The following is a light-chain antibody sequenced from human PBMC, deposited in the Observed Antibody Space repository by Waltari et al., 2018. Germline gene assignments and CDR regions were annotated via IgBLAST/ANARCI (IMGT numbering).Light chain of an antibody. CDR1: QSVSSY. CDR2: DAP. J-gene: IGKJ4*01. Sequence: EIVLTQSPATLPFPPGERATLSCRASQSVSSYLAWYQQKPGQAPRLLIYDAPNRATGIAARFSGSGSGTDFTLSISSLEPEDFAVDYCQQRSNWPPRMTFGGGTKVEIK. CDR3: QQRSNWPPRMT. V-gene: IGKV3-11*01.